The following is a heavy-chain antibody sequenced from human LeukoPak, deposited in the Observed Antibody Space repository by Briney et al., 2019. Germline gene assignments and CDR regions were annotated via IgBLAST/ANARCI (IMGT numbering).Heavy chain of an antibody. CDR1: GGSISSGGYY. CDR3: ARWGFTRYCSGGSCYGGDY. J-gene: IGHJ4*02. V-gene: IGHV4-31*03. CDR2: IYGSGST. Sequence: PSETLSLTCTVSGGSISSGGYYWSWIRQHPGKGLEWIGFIYGSGSTYYKSPLKSRVTISVDTSKNQFSLKLTSVTAADTAVYYCARWGFTRYCSGGSCYGGDYWGQGTLVTVSS. D-gene: IGHD2-15*01.